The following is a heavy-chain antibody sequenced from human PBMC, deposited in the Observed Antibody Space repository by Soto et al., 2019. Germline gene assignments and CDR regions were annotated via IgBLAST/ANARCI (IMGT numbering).Heavy chain of an antibody. Sequence: SETLSLTCTVSGGSISSGGYYWSWIRQHPGKGLEWIGYIYYSGSTYYNPSLKSRVTISVDTSKNQFSLKLSSVTAADTAVYYCARAAGTNNVDYWGQGTLVTVSS. J-gene: IGHJ4*02. CDR1: GGSISSGGYY. CDR3: ARAAGTNNVDY. CDR2: IYYSGST. V-gene: IGHV4-31*03. D-gene: IGHD1-7*01.